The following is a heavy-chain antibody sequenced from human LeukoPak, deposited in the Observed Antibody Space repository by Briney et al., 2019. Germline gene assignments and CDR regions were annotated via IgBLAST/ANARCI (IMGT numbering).Heavy chain of an antibody. J-gene: IGHJ4*02. D-gene: IGHD3-10*01. Sequence: KPSETLSLTCTVSGGSISSGSYYWSWIRQPAGKGLEWIGRIYTRGSTNYNPSLKSRVTISVDTSKNQFSLQLNSVTPEDTAVYYCAKLPVYYDSGSFIDYWGQGTLATVSS. CDR3: AKLPVYYDSGSFIDY. V-gene: IGHV4-61*02. CDR1: GGSISSGSYY. CDR2: IYTRGST.